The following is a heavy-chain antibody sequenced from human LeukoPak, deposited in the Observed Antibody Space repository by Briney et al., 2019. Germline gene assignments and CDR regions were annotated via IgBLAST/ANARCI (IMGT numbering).Heavy chain of an antibody. V-gene: IGHV3-48*04. Sequence: GGSLRLSCADSGFTFSSYWMSWVRQAPGKGLEWVSYISSSGSTIDYADSVKGRFTISRDNAKNSLYLQMNSLRAEDTAVYYCAKSIPAGNRRWGQGTLVTVSS. CDR3: AKSIPAGNRR. D-gene: IGHD2-2*01. CDR2: ISSSGSTI. J-gene: IGHJ4*02. CDR1: GFTFSSYW.